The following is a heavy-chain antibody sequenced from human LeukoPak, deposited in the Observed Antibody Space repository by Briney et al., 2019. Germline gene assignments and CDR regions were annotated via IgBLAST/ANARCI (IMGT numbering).Heavy chain of an antibody. V-gene: IGHV3-7*01. J-gene: IGHJ4*02. Sequence: GGSLRLSCAASGFIFSSYWMSWVRQAPGKGLEWVANIKQDGSDKSYVDSVKGRFAISRDNAKNSLYLQMNSLRAEDTAVYYCARDSRFTMRDYWGQGTLVTVSS. CDR1: GFIFSSYW. CDR3: ARDSRFTMRDY. D-gene: IGHD3-22*01. CDR2: IKQDGSDK.